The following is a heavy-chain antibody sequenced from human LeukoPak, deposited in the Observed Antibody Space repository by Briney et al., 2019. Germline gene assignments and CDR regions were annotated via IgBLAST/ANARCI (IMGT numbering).Heavy chain of an antibody. CDR2: MKQRGSEK. J-gene: IGHJ4*02. D-gene: IGHD6-19*01. Sequence: GGSLRLSCAGSGFTFSTYWMSWVRQAPGKWLEWVAYMKQRGSEKYYVDSVKGRFTISRDNAKNSLYLQMNSLRAEDTAVYYCARDSQWLPRGVFDYWGQGTLVTVSS. V-gene: IGHV3-7*01. CDR1: GFTFSTYW. CDR3: ARDSQWLPRGVFDY.